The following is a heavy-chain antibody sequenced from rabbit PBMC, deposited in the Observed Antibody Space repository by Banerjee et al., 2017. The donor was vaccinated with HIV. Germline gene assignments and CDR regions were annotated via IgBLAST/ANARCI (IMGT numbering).Heavy chain of an antibody. CDR1: GFTISGYR. V-gene: IGHV1S45*01. CDR3: ARSPYPTDSGYGFGPLNL. Sequence: QEQLVESGGGLVQPGGSLTLTCTASGFTISGYRMCWVRQAPGKGLEWIVCSDIGGGNYIGYATRAKGRFTISKTSSTTVTLQMTSLTAADTATYFCARSPYPTDSGYGFGPLNLWGQGTLVTVS. J-gene: IGHJ4*01. D-gene: IGHD1-1*01. CDR2: SDIGGGNYI.